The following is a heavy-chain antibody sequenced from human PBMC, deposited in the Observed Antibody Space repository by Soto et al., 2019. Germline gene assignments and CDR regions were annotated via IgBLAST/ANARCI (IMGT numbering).Heavy chain of an antibody. CDR2: INPNSGGT. V-gene: IGHV1-2*04. D-gene: IGHD1-26*01. CDR1: GYTFTGYY. J-gene: IGHJ3*02. Sequence: QVQLVQSGAEVKKPGASVKVSYKASGYTFTGYYMHWVRQAPGQGLEWMGWINPNSGGTNYAQKFQGWVTMTRDTSISTAYMELSRLRSDDTAVYYCARLRVGATQHDAFDIWGQGTMVTVSS. CDR3: ARLRVGATQHDAFDI.